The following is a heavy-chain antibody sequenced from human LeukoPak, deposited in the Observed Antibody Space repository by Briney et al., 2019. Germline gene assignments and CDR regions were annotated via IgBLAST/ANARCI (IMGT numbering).Heavy chain of an antibody. CDR3: ARVSYSKLEAYYYYYYYYMDV. CDR2: ISSSGSTI. CDR1: GFTFSDYY. D-gene: IGHD1-1*01. J-gene: IGHJ6*03. V-gene: IGHV3-11*04. Sequence: PGGSLRLSCAASGFTFSDYYMSWIRQAPGKGLEWVSYISSSGSTIYYADSVKGRFTISRDNAKNSLYLQMNSLRAEDTAVYYCARVSYSKLEAYYYYYYYYMDVWGKGTTVTVSS.